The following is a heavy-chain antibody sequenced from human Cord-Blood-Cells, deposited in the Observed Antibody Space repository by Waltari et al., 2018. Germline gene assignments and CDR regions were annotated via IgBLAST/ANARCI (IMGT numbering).Heavy chain of an antibody. CDR3: ARGRSIAARLGWYFDL. CDR1: GGTFSSYA. J-gene: IGHJ2*01. Sequence: QVQLVQSGAEVKKPGSSVKVSCTASGGTFSSYAITWVRKAPGQGLGWMGGITPIFGTANYAQKFQGRVTITADESTSTAYMELSSLRSEDTAVYYCARGRSIAARLGWYFDLWGRGTLVTVSS. CDR2: ITPIFGTA. D-gene: IGHD6-6*01. V-gene: IGHV1-69*01.